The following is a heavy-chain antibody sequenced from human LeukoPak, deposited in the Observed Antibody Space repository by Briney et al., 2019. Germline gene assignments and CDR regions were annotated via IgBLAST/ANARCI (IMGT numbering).Heavy chain of an antibody. D-gene: IGHD3-22*01. CDR2: IWYDGSNK. V-gene: IGHV3-33*01. CDR3: ARAGPYDSSGYSHFDY. J-gene: IGHJ4*02. CDR1: GFTFSSYG. Sequence: GGSLSLSCAASGFTFSSYGMHWVRQAPGKGLEWVAVIWYDGSNKYYADSVKGRFTISRDNSKNTLYLQMNSLRAEDTAVYYCARAGPYDSSGYSHFDYWGQGTLVTVSS.